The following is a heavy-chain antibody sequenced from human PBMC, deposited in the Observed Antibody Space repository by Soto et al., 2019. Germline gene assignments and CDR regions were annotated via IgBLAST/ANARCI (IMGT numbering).Heavy chain of an antibody. CDR1: GFTFSSYW. V-gene: IGHV3-7*05. Sequence: GGSLRLSCAASGFTFSSYWMSWVRQAPGKGLEWVANIKQDGSEKYYVDSVKGRFTISRDNAKNSLYLQMNSLRAEDTAVYYCARSPTRDDILTGYYGGGYYYGMDVWGQGTTVTVSS. J-gene: IGHJ6*02. D-gene: IGHD3-9*01. CDR3: ARSPTRDDILTGYYGGGYYYGMDV. CDR2: IKQDGSEK.